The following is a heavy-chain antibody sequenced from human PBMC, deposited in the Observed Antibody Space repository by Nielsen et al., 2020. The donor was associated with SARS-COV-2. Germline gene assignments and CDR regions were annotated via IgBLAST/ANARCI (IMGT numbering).Heavy chain of an antibody. CDR2: ISGNNGNT. CDR3: ARARPEWYFDY. CDR1: GYNFISFG. Sequence: ASVKVSCKTSGYNFISFGISWVRQAPGQGLEWMGWISGNNGNTKYSQKFQGRVTITRDTSASTAYMELSSLRSEDTAVYYCARARPEWYFDYWGQGTLVTVSS. J-gene: IGHJ4*02. V-gene: IGHV1-18*04. D-gene: IGHD3-3*01.